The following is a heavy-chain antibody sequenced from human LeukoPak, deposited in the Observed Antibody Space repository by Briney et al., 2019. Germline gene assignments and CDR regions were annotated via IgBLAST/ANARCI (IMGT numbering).Heavy chain of an antibody. CDR3: ASNYGDYSAQFDY. CDR1: GGSISSYY. V-gene: IGHV4-59*12. Sequence: SETLSLTRTVSGGSISSYYWSWIRQPPGKGLEWIGSIYYSGSTYYNPSLKSRVTISVDTSKNQFSLKLSSVTAADTAVYYCASNYGDYSAQFDYWGQGTLVTVSS. D-gene: IGHD4-17*01. J-gene: IGHJ4*02. CDR2: IYYSGST.